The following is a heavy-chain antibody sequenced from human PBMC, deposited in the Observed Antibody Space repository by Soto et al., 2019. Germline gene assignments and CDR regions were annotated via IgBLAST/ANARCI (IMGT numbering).Heavy chain of an antibody. CDR2: INEQGSVT. J-gene: IGHJ5*02. Sequence: EVQLVESGGGLIQPGGSLTLSCAASGYTFSDDWMHWVRQVPGKGLVWVSRINEQGSVTNYADSVKGRFTISGDNAKNTLFLHMTSLRVDDTAAYYSVIDLGGLQGSWGQGNPVTVSS. CDR1: GYTFSDDW. V-gene: IGHV3-74*01. D-gene: IGHD3-16*01. CDR3: VIDLGGLQGS.